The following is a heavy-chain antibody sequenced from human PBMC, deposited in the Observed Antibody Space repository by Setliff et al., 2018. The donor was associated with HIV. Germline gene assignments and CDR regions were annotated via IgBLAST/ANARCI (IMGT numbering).Heavy chain of an antibody. D-gene: IGHD3-22*01. CDR1: GGTFSSYA. CDR2: IIPIFGRA. CDR3: ASRHYYDSSGYYSN. Sequence: SVKVSCKASGGTFSSYAISWVRQAPGQGLEWMGGIIPIFGRANSAQKFQGRVTITADESTSTAYMELSSLRSEDTAVYFCASRHYYDSSGYYSNWGQGTLVTVLL. J-gene: IGHJ4*02. V-gene: IGHV1-69*13.